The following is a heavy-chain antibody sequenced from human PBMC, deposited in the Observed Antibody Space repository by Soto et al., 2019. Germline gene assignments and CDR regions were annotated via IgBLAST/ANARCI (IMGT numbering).Heavy chain of an antibody. Sequence: PSETLSIACTVSGGSFISGGYYWSWIRQHPGTGLEWIGYIYYIGTTYFNPSLRSRASISLDTSKNEFSLKLTSVTAADTAVYYCARRALPQCINGVCYKDGFWDYWGQGALVTVSS. CDR3: ARRALPQCINGVCYKDGFWDY. J-gene: IGHJ4*02. CDR2: IYYIGTT. CDR1: GGSFISGGYY. V-gene: IGHV4-31*03. D-gene: IGHD2-8*01.